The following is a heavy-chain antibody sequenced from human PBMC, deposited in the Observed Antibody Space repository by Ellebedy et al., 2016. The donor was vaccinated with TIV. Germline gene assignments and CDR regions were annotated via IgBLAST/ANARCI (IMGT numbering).Heavy chain of an antibody. V-gene: IGHV4-31*03. CDR1: GGSISSGGYY. J-gene: IGHJ5*02. Sequence: LRLXXTVSGGSISSGGYYWSWIRQHPGKGLEWIGYIYYSGSTYYNPSLKSRVTISVDTSKNQFSLKLSSVTAADTAVYYCARHLKDIVVVVAGNWFDPWGQGTLVTVSS. CDR2: IYYSGST. D-gene: IGHD2-15*01. CDR3: ARHLKDIVVVVAGNWFDP.